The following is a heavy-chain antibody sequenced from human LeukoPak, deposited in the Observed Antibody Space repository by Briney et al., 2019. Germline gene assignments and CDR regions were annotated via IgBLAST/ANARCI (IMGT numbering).Heavy chain of an antibody. CDR1: GYTFTGYY. Sequence: EASVKVSCKASGYTFTGYYMHWVRQAPGQGLEWMGWINPNSGGTNYAQKFQGRVTMTRGTSISTAYMELSRLRSDDTAVYYCARVVRYCTNGVCWYYFDYWGQGTLVTVSS. V-gene: IGHV1-2*02. D-gene: IGHD2-8*01. CDR2: INPNSGGT. CDR3: ARVVRYCTNGVCWYYFDY. J-gene: IGHJ4*02.